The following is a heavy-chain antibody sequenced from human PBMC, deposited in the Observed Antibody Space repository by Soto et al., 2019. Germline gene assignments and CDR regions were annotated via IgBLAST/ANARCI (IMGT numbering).Heavy chain of an antibody. Sequence: EVQLVESGGGLVQPGGSLRLSCAASGFTFSSYSMNWVRQAPGKGLEWVSYISSSSSTIYYADSVKGRFTISRDNAKNSLYLQMNSLRAEDTAVYYCARGYSSSVVPNFYYYFYCMDVWGKGTTVTVSS. CDR3: ARGYSSSVVPNFYYYFYCMDV. D-gene: IGHD6-6*01. V-gene: IGHV3-48*01. CDR2: ISSSSSTI. J-gene: IGHJ6*03. CDR1: GFTFSSYS.